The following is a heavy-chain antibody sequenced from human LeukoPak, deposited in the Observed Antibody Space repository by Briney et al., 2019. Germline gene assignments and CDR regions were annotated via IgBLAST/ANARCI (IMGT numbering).Heavy chain of an antibody. CDR3: ARDWDIDY. CDR2: IKQDGSEK. D-gene: IGHD1-26*01. Sequence: GGSLRLSCAGSGFIFSSYWMSWVRQAPGKGLEWVANIKQDGSEKYYVDSVKGPFTISRGNAKNSMYLQMNSLRAEDTAVYYCARDWDIDYWGQGTLVTVSS. J-gene: IGHJ4*02. V-gene: IGHV3-7*01. CDR1: GFIFSSYW.